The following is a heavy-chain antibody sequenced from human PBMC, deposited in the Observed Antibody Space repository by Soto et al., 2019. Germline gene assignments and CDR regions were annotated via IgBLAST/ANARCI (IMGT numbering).Heavy chain of an antibody. V-gene: IGHV1-46*01. CDR1: GYTFTSYY. Sequence: QVQLVQSGAEVKKPGASVKVSCKASGYTFTSYYMHWVRQAPGQGLEWMGIINPSGGSTSYAQKFQGRVTMTRDTSTSTVYMELSSLRSEDTAVYYCARDGNAVLLLGAFDIWGQGTMVTVSS. D-gene: IGHD3-22*01. CDR3: ARDGNAVLLLGAFDI. J-gene: IGHJ3*02. CDR2: INPSGGST.